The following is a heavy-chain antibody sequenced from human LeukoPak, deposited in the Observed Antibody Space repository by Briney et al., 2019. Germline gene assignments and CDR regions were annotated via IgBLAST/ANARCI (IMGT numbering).Heavy chain of an antibody. CDR1: GGTFSSYA. CDR2: IIPILDIA. V-gene: IGHV1-69*04. Sequence: ASVKVSCKASGGTFSSYAISWVRQAPGQGLEWMGRIIPILDIANYAQNFQGRVTITADKSSSTAYMELSSLGSADTAVYYCARSYQLLLNWFDPWGQGTLVTVSS. CDR3: ARSYQLLLNWFDP. D-gene: IGHD2-2*01. J-gene: IGHJ5*02.